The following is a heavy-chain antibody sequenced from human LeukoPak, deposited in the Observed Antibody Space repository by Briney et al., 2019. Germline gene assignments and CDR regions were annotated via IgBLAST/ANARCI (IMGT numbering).Heavy chain of an antibody. D-gene: IGHD3-10*01. Sequence: ASVKVSCKASGYTFTSYGISWVRQAPGQGLEWMGWISAYNGNTNYAQKLQGRVTMTTDTSTSTAYMELRSLRSDDTAVYYCASPYGSGSYYNSPLDYWGQGTLVTVSS. CDR1: GYTFTSYG. V-gene: IGHV1-18*04. CDR3: ASPYGSGSYYNSPLDY. CDR2: ISAYNGNT. J-gene: IGHJ4*02.